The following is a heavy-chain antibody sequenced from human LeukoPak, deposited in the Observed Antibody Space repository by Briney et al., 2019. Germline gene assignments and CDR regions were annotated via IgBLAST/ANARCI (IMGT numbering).Heavy chain of an antibody. V-gene: IGHV4-31*03. CDR1: GGSISSGGYY. CDR2: IYYSGST. CDR3: ARDWGAMVRGVSFDYFDY. Sequence: PSQTLSLTCTVSGGSISSGGYYWSWIRQHPGKGLEWIGYIYYSGSTYYNPSLKSRVTMSVDTSKNQFSLKLSSVTAADTAVYYCARDWGAMVRGVSFDYFDYWGQGTLVTVSS. J-gene: IGHJ4*02. D-gene: IGHD3-10*01.